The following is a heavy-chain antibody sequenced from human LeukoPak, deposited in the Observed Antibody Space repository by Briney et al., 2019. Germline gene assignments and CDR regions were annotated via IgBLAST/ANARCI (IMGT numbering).Heavy chain of an antibody. Sequence: PGGSLRLSCSASGFAFSNHGMHWVRQAPVKGLHFVSFISPTGDATPHADSVKDRFTISRDNSKTTPYLQMSNLRPEDTAVYYCVKHLSERFTFDYWGHGTLVTVSS. V-gene: IGHV3-64D*09. J-gene: IGHJ4*01. D-gene: IGHD1-26*01. CDR1: GFAFSNHG. CDR3: VKHLSERFTFDY. CDR2: ISPTGDAT.